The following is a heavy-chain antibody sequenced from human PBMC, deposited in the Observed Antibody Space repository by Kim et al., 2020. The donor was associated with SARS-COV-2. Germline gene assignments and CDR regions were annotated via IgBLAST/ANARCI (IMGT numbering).Heavy chain of an antibody. D-gene: IGHD6-6*01. J-gene: IGHJ4*02. CDR2: IYHSGST. V-gene: IGHV4-4*02. CDR1: GGSISSSNW. CDR3: ARSGYSTSSGRFDH. Sequence: SETLSLTCAVSGGSISSSNWWSWVRQPPGKGLEWIGEIYHSGSTNHNPSLKSRVTISVDKSKNHFSLKVSSVTVADTAVYYCARSGYSTSSGRFDHWGQGTLVTVSS.